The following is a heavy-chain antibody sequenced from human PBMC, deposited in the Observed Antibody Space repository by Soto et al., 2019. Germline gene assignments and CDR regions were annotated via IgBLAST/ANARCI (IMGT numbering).Heavy chain of an antibody. CDR2: IHHGGNI. J-gene: IGHJ5*02. V-gene: IGHV4-4*02. Sequence: PSETLSLTCAVSGDSIISTNWWHWVRQSPDKGLEWIGEIHHGGNINYNPSLKSRVTISMDKSKNQFSLKLNSVTAADTAVYYCARVRQYRSRTNCCQDPWGQGTLVTVSS. CDR3: ARVRQYRSRTNCCQDP. CDR1: GDSIISTNW. D-gene: IGHD2-2*01.